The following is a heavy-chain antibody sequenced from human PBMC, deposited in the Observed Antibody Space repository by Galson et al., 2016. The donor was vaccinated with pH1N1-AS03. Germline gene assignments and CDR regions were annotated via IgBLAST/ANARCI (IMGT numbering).Heavy chain of an antibody. CDR2: IAWDDDK. V-gene: IGHV2-70*12. CDR3: VHWLSGALVWGIKDTFDV. Sequence: PALVKPTQTLTLTCTFSGFSLNIGGMCMNWIRQPPGKALEWLALIAWDDDKYYSPSLKTRLTITKDSSKDEVVLTMTNMDPVDTGTYFCVHWLSGALVWGIKDTFDVWGQGTMVAVSS. CDR1: GFSLNIGGMC. J-gene: IGHJ3*01. D-gene: IGHD3-10*01.